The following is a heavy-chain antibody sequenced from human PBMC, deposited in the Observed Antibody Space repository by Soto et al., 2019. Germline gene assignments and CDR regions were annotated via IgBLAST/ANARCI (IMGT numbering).Heavy chain of an antibody. CDR1: GGSFSGYY. CDR2: INHSGST. Sequence: PSETLSLTCAVYGGSFSGYYWSWIRQPPGKGLEWIGEINHSGSTNYNPSLKSRVTISVDTSKNQFSLKLSSVTAADTAVYYCARGQPTGYSSGWYVDYWGQGTLVTVSS. J-gene: IGHJ4*02. V-gene: IGHV4-34*01. CDR3: ARGQPTGYSSGWYVDY. D-gene: IGHD6-19*01.